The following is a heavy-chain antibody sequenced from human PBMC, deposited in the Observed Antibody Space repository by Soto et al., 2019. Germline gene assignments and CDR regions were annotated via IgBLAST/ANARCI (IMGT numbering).Heavy chain of an antibody. V-gene: IGHV1-18*01. Sequence: QVHLVQSGAEVKKPGASVKVSCKASGYTFTSYGITWVRQAPGQGLEWMGWVSAHNGNTDYAQKLQGRVIVTIDTSTSTAYMELRRLISDHTAVYYCARGRYGDYWRQGALVTVSS. D-gene: IGHD1-1*01. J-gene: IGHJ4*02. CDR3: ARGRYGDY. CDR2: VSAHNGNT. CDR1: GYTFTSYG.